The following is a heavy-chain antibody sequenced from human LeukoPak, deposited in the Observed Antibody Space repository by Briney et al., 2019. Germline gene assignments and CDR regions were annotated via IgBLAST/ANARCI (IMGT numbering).Heavy chain of an antibody. CDR2: ITSDGSTT. V-gene: IGHV3-74*01. CDR3: ARYNERYHAVDY. J-gene: IGHJ4*02. D-gene: IGHD2-2*01. CDR1: GFTFSNSW. Sequence: GGSLRLSCAASGFTFSNSWMHSVRQPPGTGLVWVSRITSDGSTTSYADSVKGRFTISRDNAKNTLSLQMNSLRVEDTAVYYCARYNERYHAVDYWGQGTLVTVSS.